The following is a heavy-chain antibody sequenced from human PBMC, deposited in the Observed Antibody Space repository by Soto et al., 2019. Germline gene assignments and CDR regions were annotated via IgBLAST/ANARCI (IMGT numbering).Heavy chain of an antibody. CDR3: ATPGPTTVTAFDY. CDR1: GYTFTGYY. J-gene: IGHJ4*02. CDR2: INPNSGGT. V-gene: IGHV1-2*02. Sequence: ASVKVSCKASGYTFTGYYIHWVRQAPGQGLEWMGWINPNSGGTNYAQKFQGRVTMTRDTSISTAYMELSRLRSDDTAVYYCATPGPTTVTAFDYWGQGTLVTVSS. D-gene: IGHD4-17*01.